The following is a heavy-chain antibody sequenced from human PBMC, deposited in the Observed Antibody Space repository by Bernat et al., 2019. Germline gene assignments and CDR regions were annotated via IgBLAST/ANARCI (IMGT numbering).Heavy chain of an antibody. CDR2: ISSSTYT. Sequence: EVQLVESGGGLVQPGGSLRLSCAASGFTFSDYSMNWVRQAPGKGLEWVSYISSSTYTTYADSVKGRFTISRHNAKNSLYLKMNSLRAEDTAVYYCARPSRYGDYRPFDSWGQGTLVTVSS. D-gene: IGHD4-17*01. CDR3: ARPSRYGDYRPFDS. J-gene: IGHJ4*02. V-gene: IGHV3-48*04. CDR1: GFTFSDYS.